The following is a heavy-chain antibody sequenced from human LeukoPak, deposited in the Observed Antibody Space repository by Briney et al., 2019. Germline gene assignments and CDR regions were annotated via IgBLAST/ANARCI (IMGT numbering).Heavy chain of an antibody. V-gene: IGHV1-2*02. CDR2: INPNSGGT. D-gene: IGHD6-19*01. J-gene: IGHJ4*02. CDR1: GYTFTGYY. Sequence: ASVKVSCKASGYTFTGYYMHWVRQAPGQGLEWMGWINPNSGGTNYAQKFQGRVTMTRDTSISTAYMELSRLRSDDTAVYYCAIIAVAGTPTFDYWGQGPLAPVSS. CDR3: AIIAVAGTPTFDY.